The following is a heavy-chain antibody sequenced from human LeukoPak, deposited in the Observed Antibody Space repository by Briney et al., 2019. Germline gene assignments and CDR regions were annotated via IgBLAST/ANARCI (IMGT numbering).Heavy chain of an antibody. CDR2: INDRGGST. J-gene: IGHJ4*02. V-gene: IGHV3-23*01. CDR1: GFTFSSYA. CDR3: AKGVDTRRRIGMRVVVTYYFDY. Sequence: GGSLRLACAASGFTFSSYAMSWVRQAPGKGLEWVSGINDRGGSTYYADSVKGRFTISRDNSKNTLYLQMNSLRAEDTAVYYCAKGVDTRRRIGMRVVVTYYFDYWGQGTLVTVSS. D-gene: IGHD3-22*01.